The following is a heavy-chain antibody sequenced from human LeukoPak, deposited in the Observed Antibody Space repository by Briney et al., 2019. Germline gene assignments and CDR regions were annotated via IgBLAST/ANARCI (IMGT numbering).Heavy chain of an antibody. J-gene: IGHJ2*01. V-gene: IGHV3-48*03. D-gene: IGHD7-27*01. Sequence: PGGSLRLSCAASGFTFSSYEMNWVRQAPGKGLEWVSYISSSGSTIYYADSVKGRFTISRDNAKNSLYLQMNSLRAEDTAVYYCARDPGDRWFFDLWGRGTLVTVSS. CDR3: ARDPGDRWFFDL. CDR2: ISSSGSTI. CDR1: GFTFSSYE.